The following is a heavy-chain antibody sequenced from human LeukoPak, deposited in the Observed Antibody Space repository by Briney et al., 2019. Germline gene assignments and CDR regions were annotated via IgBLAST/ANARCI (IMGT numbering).Heavy chain of an antibody. J-gene: IGHJ4*02. CDR2: IYWNDDK. Sequence: SGPTLVKPTQTLTLACTFSGFSLSTSGVSVGWIRQPPGKALEWLALIYWNDDKHYSPSLKSRLTITNIPKDTSKNQVVLTMTNMDPVDTDTYYCAHRLGRYGRNEFDYWGQGTLVTVSS. CDR3: AHRLGRYGRNEFDY. V-gene: IGHV2-5*01. CDR1: GFSLSTSGVS. D-gene: IGHD1-14*01.